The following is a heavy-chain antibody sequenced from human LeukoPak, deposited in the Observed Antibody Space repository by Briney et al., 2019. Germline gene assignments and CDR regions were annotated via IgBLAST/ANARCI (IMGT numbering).Heavy chain of an antibody. CDR1: GYTFTGYY. Sequence: ASVKVSCKASGYTFTGYYMHWVRQAPGQGLEWMGWINPNSGGTNYAQKFQGWVTMTRDTSISTAYMELSRLRSDDTAVYYCARAIAAAGYYYYGMDVWGQGTTVTVSS. D-gene: IGHD6-13*01. CDR2: INPNSGGT. CDR3: ARAIAAAGYYYYGMDV. V-gene: IGHV1-2*04. J-gene: IGHJ6*02.